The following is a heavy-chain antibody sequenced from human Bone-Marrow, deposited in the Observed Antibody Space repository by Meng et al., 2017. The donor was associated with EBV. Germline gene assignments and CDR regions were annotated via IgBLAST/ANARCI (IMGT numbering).Heavy chain of an antibody. J-gene: IGHJ4*02. Sequence: QGRDQQWGEGLLKPSEPPSPTCAVDGGSFSGYYWSWIRQTPGKGLEWIGEINHSGSTNYNPSLKSRVTISVDTSKNQFSLKLSSVTAADTAVYYCARDGYNFPPDYWGQGTLVTVSS. CDR2: INHSGST. V-gene: IGHV4-34*01. D-gene: IGHD5-24*01. CDR3: ARDGYNFPPDY. CDR1: GGSFSGYY.